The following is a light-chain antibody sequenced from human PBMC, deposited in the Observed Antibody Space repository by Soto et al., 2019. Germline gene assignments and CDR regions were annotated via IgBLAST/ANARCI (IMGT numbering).Light chain of an antibody. J-gene: IGKJ4*01. CDR2: RTS. CDR3: QQYSIYPIT. CDR1: QSISVW. V-gene: IGKV1-5*03. Sequence: DIQMTQSPSTLSASVGDRVTITCRASQSISVWLAWYQQKPGKAPKLLIYRTSNLESGVPSRFSGSGSGTQFTLTISSLQPDDFATYYCQQYSIYPITFGGGTKVEIK.